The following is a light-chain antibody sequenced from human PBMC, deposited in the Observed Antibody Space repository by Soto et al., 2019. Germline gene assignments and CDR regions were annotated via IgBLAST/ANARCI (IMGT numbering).Light chain of an antibody. Sequence: DIRMTQSPSSLSASVGDRVTITCRASQSISSYLNWYQQKPGKAPKLLIYAASSVQSVVPSRFSGSGSGTDFTLTISSLQPEDFATYYCQQSYSTPLTFGGGTKVEIK. CDR1: QSISSY. J-gene: IGKJ4*01. CDR2: AAS. CDR3: QQSYSTPLT. V-gene: IGKV1-39*01.